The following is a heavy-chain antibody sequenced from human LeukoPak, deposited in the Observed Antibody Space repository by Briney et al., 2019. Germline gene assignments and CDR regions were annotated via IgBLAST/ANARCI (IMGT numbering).Heavy chain of an antibody. CDR3: ARDCSSTSCYRGGY. CDR2: IKQDGSEK. CDR1: GFTFSSYW. D-gene: IGHD2-2*01. Sequence: PGGSLRLSCAASGFTFSSYWMSWVRQAPWKGREWVANIKQDGSEKYYVDSVKGRFTISRDNAKNSLYLQMNSLRAEDTAVYYCARDCSSTSCYRGGYWGQGTLVTVSS. V-gene: IGHV3-7*01. J-gene: IGHJ4*02.